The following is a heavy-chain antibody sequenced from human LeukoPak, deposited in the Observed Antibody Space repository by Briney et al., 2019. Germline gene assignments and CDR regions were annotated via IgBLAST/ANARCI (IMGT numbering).Heavy chain of an antibody. D-gene: IGHD3-9*01. V-gene: IGHV5-10-1*01. CDR3: ARHPDLTTFDY. Sequence: KSGESLKISCKGSGYRFTSYWISWVRQMPGEGLEWMGRIDPADSYTNYSPSFQGHVTISADTSINTAYLQWSSLQASDTAIYYCARHPDLTTFDYWGHGTLVTVSS. CDR1: GYRFTSYW. J-gene: IGHJ4*01. CDR2: IDPADSYT.